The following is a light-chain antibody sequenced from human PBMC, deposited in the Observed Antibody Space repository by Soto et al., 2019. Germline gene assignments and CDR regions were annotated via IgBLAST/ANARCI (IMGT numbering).Light chain of an antibody. V-gene: IGLV2-14*01. J-gene: IGLJ3*02. CDR1: SSDVGAYNY. CDR3: TSYTTSSTWV. Sequence: QSALTQPASVSGSPGQSITISCTGTSSDVGAYNYVSWYQQHPGKAPRLMICEVSNRPSGVSNCFSGSKSGNTASLTISGLQAEDEADYYCTSYTTSSTWVFGGGTKLTVL. CDR2: EVS.